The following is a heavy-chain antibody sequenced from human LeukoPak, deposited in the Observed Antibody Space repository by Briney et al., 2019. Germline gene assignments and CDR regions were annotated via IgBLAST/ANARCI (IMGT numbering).Heavy chain of an antibody. CDR2: ISYDGSNK. J-gene: IGHJ4*02. Sequence: GSLRLSCAASGFTFSSYGMHWVRQPPGKGLEWVAVISYDGSNKYYADSVKGRFTISRDNSKNTLYLQTNSLRAEDTAVYYCAKLREFGELLNWGQGTLVTVSS. CDR1: GFTFSSYG. D-gene: IGHD3-10*01. V-gene: IGHV3-30*18. CDR3: AKLREFGELLN.